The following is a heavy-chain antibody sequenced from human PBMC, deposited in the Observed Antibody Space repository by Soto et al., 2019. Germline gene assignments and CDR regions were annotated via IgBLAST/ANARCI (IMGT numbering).Heavy chain of an antibody. CDR1: GGTFRNLA. CDR3: ARRSVSHSNAFDF. Sequence: QVQLVQSGAEVKQPGSSVKVSCKASGGTFRNLAINWVRQAPGQGLAWMGGFIPIIGGGINAQKFQGRVTITSDESTSTAYMELSSLKSEDTAMYFCARRSVSHSNAFDFWGQGTMVTVSS. D-gene: IGHD2-15*01. V-gene: IGHV1-69*01. CDR2: FIPIIGGG. J-gene: IGHJ3*01.